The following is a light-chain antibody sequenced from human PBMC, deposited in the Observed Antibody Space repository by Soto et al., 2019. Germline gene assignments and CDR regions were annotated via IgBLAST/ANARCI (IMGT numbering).Light chain of an antibody. J-gene: IGLJ7*01. CDR2: EVT. CDR3: SSYAGRSTFEV. CDR1: SSDVGRYNS. Sequence: QSALTQPASVSGSPGQSISISCTGTSSDVGRYNSVSWYQQHPGKVPKLIIYEVTNRPSGVSNRFSGSKSGNTASLTISGLQADDEADYYCSSYAGRSTFEVFGGGTQLTVL. V-gene: IGLV2-14*01.